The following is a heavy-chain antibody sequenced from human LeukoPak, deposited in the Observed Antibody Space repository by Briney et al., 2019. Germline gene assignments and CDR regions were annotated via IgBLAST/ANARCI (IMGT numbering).Heavy chain of an antibody. D-gene: IGHD2-21*01. CDR2: ISYDGSNK. CDR1: GFTFSSYG. Sequence: GGSLRLSCAASGFTFSSYGMHWVRQAPGKGLEWVAVISYDGSNKYYADSVKGRFTISRDNSKNTLYLQMNSLRAEDTAVYYCAKYSAITVLQPLAYFDLWGRGTLVTVSS. V-gene: IGHV3-30*18. J-gene: IGHJ2*01. CDR3: AKYSAITVLQPLAYFDL.